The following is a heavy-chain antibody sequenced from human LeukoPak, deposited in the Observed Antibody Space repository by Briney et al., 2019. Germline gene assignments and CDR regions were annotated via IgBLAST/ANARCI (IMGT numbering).Heavy chain of an antibody. CDR1: GFTFNTYA. J-gene: IGHJ4*02. V-gene: IGHV3-23*01. D-gene: IGHD2-2*01. Sequence: GGSLRLSCAASGFTFNTYAMSWVRQAPGKGLEWVSGISGSGGGTYYADSVKGRFTTSRDNSKSTLYLQMNSLRVEDTAVYYCAKMGGRISAAVDNWGQGTLVTVSS. CDR3: AKMGGRISAAVDN. CDR2: ISGSGGGT.